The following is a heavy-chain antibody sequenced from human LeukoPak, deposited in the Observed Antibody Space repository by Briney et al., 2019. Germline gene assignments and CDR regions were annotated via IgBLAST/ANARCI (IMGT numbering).Heavy chain of an antibody. D-gene: IGHD1-1*01. J-gene: IGHJ3*02. V-gene: IGHV1-2*02. Sequence: ASVKVSCKASGYTFTDYYMHWVRQAPGQGLEWMGWINPNSGGTNYAQNFQDRVTMTRDTSISTAYMDLSRLRSDDTAVYYCAREAARYTFDIWGQGTMVTASS. CDR3: AREAARYTFDI. CDR1: GYTFTDYY. CDR2: INPNSGGT.